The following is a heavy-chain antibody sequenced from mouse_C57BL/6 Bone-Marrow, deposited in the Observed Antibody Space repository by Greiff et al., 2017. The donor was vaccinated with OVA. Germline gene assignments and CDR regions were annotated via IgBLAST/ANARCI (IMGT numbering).Heavy chain of an antibody. CDR1: GISITTGNYR. J-gene: IGHJ1*03. D-gene: IGHD2-5*01. CDR3: ERERWYHSNYGNWYFDV. Sequence: EVQLQESGPGLVKPSQTVFLTCTVTGISITTGNYRWSWIRQFPGNKLEWIGYIYYSGTITYNPSLTRRTTITRDTPKNQFFLEMNSLTAEDTATYYCERERWYHSNYGNWYFDVWGTGTTVTVSS. CDR2: IYYSGTI. V-gene: IGHV3-5*01.